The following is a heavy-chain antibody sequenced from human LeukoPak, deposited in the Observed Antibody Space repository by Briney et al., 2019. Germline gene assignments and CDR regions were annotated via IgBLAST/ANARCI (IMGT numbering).Heavy chain of an antibody. CDR2: IYHGGIT. Sequence: SETLSLTCTVSGYSISSGYYWGWIRQPPGKGLEWIGNIYHGGITYFNPSLKSRLTISVDTSKNQFSLKLSSVTAADTALYYCARVKAARSWFDPWGQGTLVTVSS. V-gene: IGHV4-38-2*02. CDR1: GYSISSGYY. CDR3: ARVKAARSWFDP. J-gene: IGHJ5*02. D-gene: IGHD6-6*01.